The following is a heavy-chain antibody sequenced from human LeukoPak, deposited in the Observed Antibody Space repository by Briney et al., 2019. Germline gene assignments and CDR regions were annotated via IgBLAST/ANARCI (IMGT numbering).Heavy chain of an antibody. J-gene: IGHJ6*03. V-gene: IGHV4-59*12. CDR3: ARVIYDSSGLGDYYMDV. Sequence: SETRSLTCTVSGGSMSSNYWSWIRQPPGKVLEGSGYIYYIGSTNYNPSLKSRVTISVDTSKNQFSLKLRSVTAADTAVYYCARVIYDSSGLGDYYMDVWGKGTTVTVSS. CDR2: IYYIGST. D-gene: IGHD3-22*01. CDR1: GGSMSSNY.